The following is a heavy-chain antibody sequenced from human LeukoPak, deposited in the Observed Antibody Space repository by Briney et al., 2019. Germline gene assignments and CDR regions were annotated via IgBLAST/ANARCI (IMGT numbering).Heavy chain of an antibody. V-gene: IGHV4-34*01. CDR3: AAERRYYYDSSGYHPLYFDY. D-gene: IGHD3-22*01. Sequence: MPSETLSLTCAVYGGSFSGYYWSWIRQPPGKGLEWIGEINHSGSTNYNPSLKSRVTISVDTSKNQFSLKLSSVTAADTAVYYCAAERRYYYDSSGYHPLYFDYWGQGTLVTVSS. CDR2: INHSGST. CDR1: GGSFSGYY. J-gene: IGHJ4*02.